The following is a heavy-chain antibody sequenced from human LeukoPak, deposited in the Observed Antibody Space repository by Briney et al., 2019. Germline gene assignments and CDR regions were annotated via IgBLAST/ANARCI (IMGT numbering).Heavy chain of an antibody. CDR2: IRYDGSYK. V-gene: IGHV3-30*02. J-gene: IGHJ1*01. CDR3: ARGSGCSSTSCYNGYFQH. Sequence: PGGSLRLSCAASGFIFNRYGMHWVRQGPGKGLEWVAFIRYDGSYKYYTDSVKGRFTISRDNSKDTLYLQMNSLRAEDTAVYYCARGSGCSSTSCYNGYFQHWGQGTLVTVSS. CDR1: GFIFNRYG. D-gene: IGHD2-2*01.